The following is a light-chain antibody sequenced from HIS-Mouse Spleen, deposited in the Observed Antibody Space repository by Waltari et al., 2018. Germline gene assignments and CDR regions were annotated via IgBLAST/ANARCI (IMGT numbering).Light chain of an antibody. Sequence: QSALTQPASVSGSPGPSITISCPGTSSDAGSYNLVSWYQQHPGKAPKPMIYEGSKRPSGVSNRFSGSKSGNTASLTISGLQAEDEADYYCCSYAGSSTLVFGGGTKLTVL. CDR1: SSDAGSYNL. CDR2: EGS. J-gene: IGLJ2*01. CDR3: CSYAGSSTLV. V-gene: IGLV2-23*01.